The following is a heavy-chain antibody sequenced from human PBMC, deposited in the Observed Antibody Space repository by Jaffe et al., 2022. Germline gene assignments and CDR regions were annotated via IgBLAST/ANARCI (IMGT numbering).Heavy chain of an antibody. J-gene: IGHJ4*02. CDR2: IRYDGSNK. V-gene: IGHV3-30*02. D-gene: IGHD3-10*01. CDR3: AKDKWGKVDYYGSGSPDY. CDR1: GFTFSSYG. Sequence: QVQLVESGGGVVQPGGSLRLSCAASGFTFSSYGMHWVRQAPGKGLEWVAFIRYDGSNKYYADSVKGRFTISRDNSKNTLYLQMNSLRAEDTAVYYCAKDKWGKVDYYGSGSPDYWGQGTLVTVSS.